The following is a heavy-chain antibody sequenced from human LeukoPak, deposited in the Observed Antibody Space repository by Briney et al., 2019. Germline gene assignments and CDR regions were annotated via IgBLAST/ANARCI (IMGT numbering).Heavy chain of an antibody. CDR2: ISGSGGST. CDR1: GFTFSSYW. V-gene: IGHV3-23*01. J-gene: IGHJ4*02. D-gene: IGHD6-19*01. CDR3: AKDRVAETGHTGGLDY. Sequence: PGGSLRLSCATSGFTFSSYWMHWVRQAPGKGLEWVSGISGSGGSTYEESVKGRFTISRDNSKNTLYLQMNSLRAEDTAIYYCAKDRVAETGHTGGLDYWGQGTLVTVSS.